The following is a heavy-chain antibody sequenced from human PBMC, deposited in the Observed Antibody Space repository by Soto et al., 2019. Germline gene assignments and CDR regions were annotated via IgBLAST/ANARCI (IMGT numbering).Heavy chain of an antibody. CDR1: GFTFSNYG. D-gene: IGHD3-10*01. J-gene: IGHJ4*02. CDR3: ARGHNGLLWFAESDYFDW. CDR2: IRYDGSND. V-gene: IGHV3-33*01. Sequence: QVQLVESGGGVVQPGRSLRLSCAASGFTFSNYGMHWVRQAPGKGLEWVAIIRYDGSNDYYADSVKGRFTISRDNSNNTLDLHMNSLRAEDTAVYYCARGHNGLLWFAESDYFDWWGQGTLVTVSS.